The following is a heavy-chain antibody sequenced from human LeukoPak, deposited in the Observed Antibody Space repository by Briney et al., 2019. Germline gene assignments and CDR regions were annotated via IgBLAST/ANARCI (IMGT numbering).Heavy chain of an antibody. J-gene: IGHJ4*02. CDR2: ISGSGDST. D-gene: IGHD6-13*01. CDR1: GLTFSSFA. Sequence: PGGSLRLSCAVSGLTFSSFAMSWVRQAPGKGLEWVSAISGSGDSTYYADSVKGRFTISRDNSKSTLFLQMNGLRAEDTAVYYCAKDRDYRSSWYTADYWGQGTLVTVSS. CDR3: AKDRDYRSSWYTADY. V-gene: IGHV3-23*01.